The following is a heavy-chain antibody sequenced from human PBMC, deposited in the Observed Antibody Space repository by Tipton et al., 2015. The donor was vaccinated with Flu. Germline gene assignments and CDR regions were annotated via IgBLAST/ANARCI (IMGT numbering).Heavy chain of an antibody. CDR2: INHSGST. D-gene: IGHD3-10*02. CDR3: ARLSYYDVDLKNFYFDY. J-gene: IGHJ4*02. V-gene: IGHV4-59*04. CDR1: GDSISTFY. Sequence: GLVKPSETLSLTCTVSGDSISTFYWGWIRQPPGKGLEWIGEINHSGSTYYNPSLKSRVTISVDTSKSQFSLMLRSVTAADTAVYYCARLSYYDVDLKNFYFDYWGQGALVTVSS.